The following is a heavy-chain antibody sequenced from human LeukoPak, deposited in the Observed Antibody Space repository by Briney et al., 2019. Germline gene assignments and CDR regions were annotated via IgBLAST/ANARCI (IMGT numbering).Heavy chain of an antibody. CDR3: ARDGPAATGPDLDY. Sequence: AGGSLRLSCAASGFIFSNYWMHWVRQVPGKGLVWVSTIKGDGTITNYADSVNSRFTISRDNAKNTLYLQMNSLRVEDSGIYYCARDGPAATGPDLDYWGQGTLVTVSS. CDR1: GFIFSNYW. J-gene: IGHJ4*02. CDR2: IKGDGTIT. D-gene: IGHD6-13*01. V-gene: IGHV3-74*01.